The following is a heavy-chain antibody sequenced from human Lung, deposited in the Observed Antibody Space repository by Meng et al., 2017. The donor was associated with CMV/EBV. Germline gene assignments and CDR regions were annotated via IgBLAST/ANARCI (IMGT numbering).Heavy chain of an antibody. CDR3: AKAFSASWYREYYDD. CDR2: ITASGGST. Sequence: SCAASEFSFSNYAMSWVRQAPGRGLEWVSAITASGGSTYDADSVKGRFTVSRDNSKKTLYLQMNSRRAEETALYYCAKAFSASWYREYYDDWGQGXLVTVSS. CDR1: EFSFSNYA. V-gene: IGHV3-23*01. D-gene: IGHD6-13*01. J-gene: IGHJ4*02.